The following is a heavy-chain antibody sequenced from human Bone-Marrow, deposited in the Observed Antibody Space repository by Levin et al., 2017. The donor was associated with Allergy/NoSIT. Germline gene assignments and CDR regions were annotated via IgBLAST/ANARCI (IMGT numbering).Heavy chain of an antibody. CDR1: GFSLSNYW. V-gene: IGHV3-7*04. CDR3: VRDLTIGY. Sequence: PGGSLRLSCAASGFSLSNYWMGWVRQAPGKGLEWVANIKQDGSEEYYVASVKGRFTISRDNAKNSLYLQMNSLRVEDTAVYYCVRDLTIGYWGQGTLVTVSS. D-gene: IGHD3-16*01. CDR2: IKQDGSEE. J-gene: IGHJ4*02.